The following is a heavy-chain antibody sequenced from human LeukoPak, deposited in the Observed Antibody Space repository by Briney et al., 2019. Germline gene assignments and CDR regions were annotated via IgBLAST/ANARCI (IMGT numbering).Heavy chain of an antibody. D-gene: IGHD2-15*01. V-gene: IGHV3-30*18. CDR1: GFTLSNYC. CDR2: ISYDESDK. Sequence: GGSLRLSCAASGFTLSNYCMHWVRQAPGKGLQWVAVISYDESDKYYADSVKGRFTISRDNSKNTLYLQMNSLRPEDTAVYYCAKGVVAATNAAYYGMDVWGQGTTVTVSS. J-gene: IGHJ6*02. CDR3: AKGVVAATNAAYYGMDV.